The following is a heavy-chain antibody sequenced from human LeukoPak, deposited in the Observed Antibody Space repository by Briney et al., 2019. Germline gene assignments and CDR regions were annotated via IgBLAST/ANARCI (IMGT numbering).Heavy chain of an antibody. CDR2: IDKNGREK. V-gene: IGHV3-7*01. J-gene: IGHJ4*02. D-gene: IGHD3-10*01. CDR3: ATYTQNFGAPGTDY. CDR1: GFTFSNYW. Sequence: GGSLRRSCTVSGFTFSNYWMRWVRQAPGKGLEWVASIDKNGREKRYVDSVEGRFTISRDNAKNSVCLQMTSLGAEDTAVYYCATYTQNFGAPGTDYWGQGTLVTVSS.